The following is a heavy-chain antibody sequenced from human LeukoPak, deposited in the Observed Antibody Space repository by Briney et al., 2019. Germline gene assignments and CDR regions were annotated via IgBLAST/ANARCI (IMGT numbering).Heavy chain of an antibody. Sequence: SVKVSCKASGGTFSSYAISWVRQAPGQGLEWMGGIIPIFGTANYAQKFQGRVTITADESTSTAYMELSSLRAEDTAVYYCAATYYDSSGYHEYFQHWGQGTLVTVSS. CDR2: IIPIFGTA. CDR3: AATYYDSSGYHEYFQH. D-gene: IGHD3-22*01. J-gene: IGHJ1*01. V-gene: IGHV1-69*13. CDR1: GGTFSSYA.